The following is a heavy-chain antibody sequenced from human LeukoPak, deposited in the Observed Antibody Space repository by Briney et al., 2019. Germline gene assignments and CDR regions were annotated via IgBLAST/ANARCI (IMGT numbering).Heavy chain of an antibody. V-gene: IGHV3-30-3*01. J-gene: IGHJ4*02. Sequence: PGGSLRLSCAASGFTFSSYAMHWVRQAPGKGLEWMAVISYDGSNKYYADSVKGRFTISRDYSKNTLYLQMNSLRAEDTAVYYCARDVDTAMVDYWGQGTLVTVSS. CDR3: ARDVDTAMVDY. D-gene: IGHD5-18*01. CDR1: GFTFSSYA. CDR2: ISYDGSNK.